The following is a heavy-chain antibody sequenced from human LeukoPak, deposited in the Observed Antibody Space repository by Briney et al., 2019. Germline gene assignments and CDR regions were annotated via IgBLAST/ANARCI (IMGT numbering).Heavy chain of an antibody. CDR2: ITAYNGDT. J-gene: IGHJ4*02. CDR3: ARESYDFWSGYYLDY. D-gene: IGHD3-3*01. V-gene: IGHV1-18*01. Sequence: ASVKVSCKASGYTFTIYGISWVRQAPGQGLEWMGWITAYNGDTNYSQKLQGRVTMTTDTSTSTAYMELRSLRSDDTAVYYCARESYDFWSGYYLDYWGQGTLVTVSS. CDR1: GYTFTIYG.